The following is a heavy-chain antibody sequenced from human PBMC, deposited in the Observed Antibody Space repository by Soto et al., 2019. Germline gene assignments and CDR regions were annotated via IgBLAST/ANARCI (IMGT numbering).Heavy chain of an antibody. CDR2: IKSTTDGGTT. V-gene: IGHV3-15*07. CDR1: GFTFSNAW. D-gene: IGHD3-9*01. Sequence: EVQLVESGGGLVKPGGSLRISCAASGFTFSNAWMNWVRQAPGKGLEWVGRIKSTTDGGTTDYAAPVKGRFTISRDDSKNTLYLQMNGLKAEDTAVYYCTTEAISDRGHWYFDLWCRGTLVTVSS. J-gene: IGHJ2*01. CDR3: TTEAISDRGHWYFDL.